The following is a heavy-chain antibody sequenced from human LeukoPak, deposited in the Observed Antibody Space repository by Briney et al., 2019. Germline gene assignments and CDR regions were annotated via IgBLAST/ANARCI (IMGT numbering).Heavy chain of an antibody. V-gene: IGHV3-48*03. Sequence: QSGGSLRLSCAASGFSFSSYEMNWVRQAPGKGLEWVAYISSSGRTLYYADSVKGRFTISRDNAENSLYLQMNSLRDEDTAVYYCARDPYSGGYGAYYYYMDVWGKGTTVTVSS. CDR2: ISSSGRTL. D-gene: IGHD6-19*01. CDR3: ARDPYSGGYGAYYYYMDV. J-gene: IGHJ6*03. CDR1: GFSFSSYE.